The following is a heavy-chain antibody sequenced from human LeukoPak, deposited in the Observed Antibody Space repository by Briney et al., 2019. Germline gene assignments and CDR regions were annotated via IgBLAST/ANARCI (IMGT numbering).Heavy chain of an antibody. CDR2: ISGSGGST. CDR3: AKKPRWFDP. V-gene: IGHV3-23*01. CDR1: GFTFSSCA. Sequence: PGGSLRLSCAASGFTFSSCAMSWFGQAPGKGLEWVSAISGSGGSTYYADSVKGRFTISRDNSKNTLHLQMNSLRAEDTAVYYCAKKPRWFDPWGQGTLVTVSS. J-gene: IGHJ5*02.